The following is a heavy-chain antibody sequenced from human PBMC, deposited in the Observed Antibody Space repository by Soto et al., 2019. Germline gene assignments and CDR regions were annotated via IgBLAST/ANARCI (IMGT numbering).Heavy chain of an antibody. J-gene: IGHJ4*02. CDR1: GRTFSSYT. CDR3: ARTPPTWEGAAMDY. CDR2: IIPILGIS. D-gene: IGHD1-26*01. V-gene: IGHV1-69*10. Sequence: SVKVSCKASGRTFSSYTISWVRQAPGQGLEWIVVIIPILGISNYXXXFQGRVTXXAYKSASTACXKLSSXAYENPASYHCARTPPTWEGAAMDYWGQETLVTVSS.